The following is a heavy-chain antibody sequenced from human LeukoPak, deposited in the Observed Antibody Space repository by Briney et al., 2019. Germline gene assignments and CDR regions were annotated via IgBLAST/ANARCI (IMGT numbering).Heavy chain of an antibody. CDR1: GGSFSGYY. Sequence: SETLSLTCAVYGGSFSGYYWSWIRQPAGKGLEWIGRIYTSGSTNNNPSLKSRVTISVDTSKNQFSLKLTSVTAADTAVYFCARGPYKYDGSGAFDIWGQGTKVTVSS. CDR2: IYTSGST. V-gene: IGHV4-59*10. D-gene: IGHD3-22*01. J-gene: IGHJ3*02. CDR3: ARGPYKYDGSGAFDI.